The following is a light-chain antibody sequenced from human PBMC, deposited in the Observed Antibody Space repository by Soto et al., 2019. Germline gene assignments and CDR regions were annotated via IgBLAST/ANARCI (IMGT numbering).Light chain of an antibody. Sequence: EIVMTQSPATLSVSPGERATLSCRASQSVSSNLAWYQQKPGQAPRLLIYGASTRATGIPARFSGSGSGTEFTLTISSLQSEDSAAYYCQQSHSSPLTFGGGTKVEFK. CDR2: GAS. CDR3: QQSHSSPLT. J-gene: IGKJ4*01. CDR1: QSVSSN. V-gene: IGKV3-15*01.